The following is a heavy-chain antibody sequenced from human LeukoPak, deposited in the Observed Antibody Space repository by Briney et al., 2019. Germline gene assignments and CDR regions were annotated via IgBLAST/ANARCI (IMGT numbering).Heavy chain of an antibody. V-gene: IGHV3-43D*03. CDR1: GFVFEDYG. Sequence: GGSLRLSCAASGFVFEDYGMHWVRQAPGKGLQWVSLISGDGDNTYYGDSVKGRFSISRDNTKNSLHLQMNSLRAEDTALYYCVKGNSVDTFVTTDFFDYWGQGTLVTVSS. CDR3: VKGNSVDTFVTTDFFDY. D-gene: IGHD2/OR15-2a*01. CDR2: ISGDGDNT. J-gene: IGHJ4*02.